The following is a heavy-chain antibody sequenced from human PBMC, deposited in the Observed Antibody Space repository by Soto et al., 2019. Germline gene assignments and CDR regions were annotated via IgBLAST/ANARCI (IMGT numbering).Heavy chain of an antibody. Sequence: GGSLRLSCAASGFTFSTYYMSWVRQAPGKGLEWVANINQGGSEIYCVDSVKGRFTFSRDNAKNSLYLQMSSLRAEDTAVYYCVKTGRLGELSSWGQGTLVTVSS. CDR3: VKTGRLGELSS. V-gene: IGHV3-7*05. D-gene: IGHD3-16*02. CDR1: GFTFSTYY. CDR2: INQGGSEI. J-gene: IGHJ4*02.